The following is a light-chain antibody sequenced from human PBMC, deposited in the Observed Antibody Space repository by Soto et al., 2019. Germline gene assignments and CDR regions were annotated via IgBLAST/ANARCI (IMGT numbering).Light chain of an antibody. CDR2: AAS. Sequence: DLQMTQSPSSLSASVGDRVTITCRASQSISSYLNWYQQKPGKAPKLLIYAASRLQSGVPSRFSGSGSGTDFTLTISSLQPEDFATYYCQQSYSTLLLTFGGGTKVEIK. CDR3: QQSYSTLLLT. J-gene: IGKJ4*01. V-gene: IGKV1-39*01. CDR1: QSISSY.